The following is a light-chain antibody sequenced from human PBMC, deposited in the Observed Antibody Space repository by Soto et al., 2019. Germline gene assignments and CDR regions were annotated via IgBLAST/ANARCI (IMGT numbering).Light chain of an antibody. CDR3: QQYGSSPRT. CDR1: QSVSSNY. J-gene: IGKJ2*01. Sequence: EIVLTQSPATLSLSPGERATLSCRASQSVSSNYLAWYQHKPGQAPRLLIYDASSGATGIPDRFSGSGSGTDFTLTISSLEPEVFAVYYCQQYGSSPRTFGQGTKVEIK. V-gene: IGKV3-20*01. CDR2: DAS.